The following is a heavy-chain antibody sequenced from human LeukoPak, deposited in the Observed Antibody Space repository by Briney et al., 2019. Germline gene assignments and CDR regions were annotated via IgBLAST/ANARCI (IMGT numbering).Heavy chain of an antibody. CDR1: GYTFTSYY. V-gene: IGHV1-46*01. Sequence: GASVKVSCKASGYTFTSYYMHWVRQAPGQGLEWMGIINPSGGSTSYAQKFQGRVTMTRDMSTSTVYMELSSLRSEDTAVYYCAREAVWFGEEGAFDIWGQGTMVTVSS. D-gene: IGHD3-10*01. J-gene: IGHJ3*02. CDR3: AREAVWFGEEGAFDI. CDR2: INPSGGST.